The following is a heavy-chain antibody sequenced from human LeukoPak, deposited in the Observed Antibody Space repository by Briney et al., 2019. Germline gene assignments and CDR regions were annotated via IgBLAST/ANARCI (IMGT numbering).Heavy chain of an antibody. CDR2: IYYSGST. V-gene: IGHV4-59*11. CDR3: ARDRSRSITIFGVVLEGFDL. J-gene: IGHJ2*01. CDR1: GGSISSHY. D-gene: IGHD3-3*01. Sequence: SETLSLTCTVSGGSISSHYWSWIRQPPGKGLEWIGYIYYSGSTNYNPSLKSRVTISVDTSKNQFSLKLSSVTAADTAVYYCARDRSRSITIFGVVLEGFDLWGRGTLVTVSS.